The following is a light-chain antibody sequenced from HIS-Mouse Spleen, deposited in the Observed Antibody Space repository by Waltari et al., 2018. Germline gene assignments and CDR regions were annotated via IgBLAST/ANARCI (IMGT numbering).Light chain of an antibody. J-gene: IGKJ1*01. CDR1: QSVLYSSNNKND. CDR3: QQYYSTPWT. CDR2: WAS. V-gene: IGKV4-1*01. Sequence: DIVMTQSPDSLPVSLGQTATLNCKSSQSVLYSSNNKNDLAWYQQEPGQPPRLHIYWASTRESGVPGRFSGSGSGTDFTLTISSLQAEDVAVYYCQQYYSTPWTFGQGTKVEIK.